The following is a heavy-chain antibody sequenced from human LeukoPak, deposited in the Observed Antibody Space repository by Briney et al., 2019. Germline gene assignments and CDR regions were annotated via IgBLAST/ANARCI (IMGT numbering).Heavy chain of an antibody. V-gene: IGHV3-20*01. CDR3: ARETGNYYYYMDV. CDR2: INWNGGST. Sequence: PGGSLRPSCAASGFTFDVYGMSWVRQAPGKGLEWVSGINWNGGSTGYADSVKGRFTISRDNAKNSLYLQMNSLRAEDTALYHCARETGNYYYYMDVWGKGTTVTVSS. J-gene: IGHJ6*03. CDR1: GFTFDVYG.